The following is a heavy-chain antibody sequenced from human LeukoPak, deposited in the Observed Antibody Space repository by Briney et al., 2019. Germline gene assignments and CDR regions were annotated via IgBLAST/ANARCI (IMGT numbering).Heavy chain of an antibody. D-gene: IGHD3-10*01. CDR2: IYYSGST. V-gene: IGHV4-59*01. Sequence: PSETLSLTCTVSGGSISSYYWSWIRQPPGKGLEWIGYIYYSGSTNYNPSLKSRVTISVDTSKNQFSLKLSSVTAADTAVYYCAREGYYYGSGIDYYYYCYMDVWGKGTTATVSS. CDR1: GGSISSYY. J-gene: IGHJ6*03. CDR3: AREGYYYGSGIDYYYYCYMDV.